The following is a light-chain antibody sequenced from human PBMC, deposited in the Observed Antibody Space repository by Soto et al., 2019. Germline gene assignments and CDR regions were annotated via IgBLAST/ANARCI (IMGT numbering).Light chain of an antibody. CDR2: DAY. V-gene: IGKV3-11*01. CDR3: QQRSDGPAYT. CDR1: QSVSSH. Sequence: EVVLTQSPATLSLSPGERATLSCRASQSVSSHLAWYQQRPGQAPRLLIYDAYNRATGIPGRFSGSGYGTDLTLTISSLEPEDFALYYCQQRSDGPAYTFGQGTRLDIK. J-gene: IGKJ2*01.